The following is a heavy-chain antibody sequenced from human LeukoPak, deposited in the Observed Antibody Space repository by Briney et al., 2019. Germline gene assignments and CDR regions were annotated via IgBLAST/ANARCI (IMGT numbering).Heavy chain of an antibody. CDR2: IVGSGGAT. CDR3: AKDDDGDYVNYFDY. J-gene: IGHJ4*02. Sequence: PGGSLRLSCAASGFTFSSYAMSWVRQAPGKGLEWVSAIVGSGGATYYADSVKGRFTISRDNSKNTLSLQLNSLRAEDTAVYYCAKDDDGDYVNYFDYWGQGTLVTVSS. CDR1: GFTFSSYA. D-gene: IGHD4-17*01. V-gene: IGHV3-23*01.